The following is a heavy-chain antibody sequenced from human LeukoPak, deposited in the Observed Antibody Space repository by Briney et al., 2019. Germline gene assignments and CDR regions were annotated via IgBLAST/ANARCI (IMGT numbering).Heavy chain of an antibody. CDR2: IGTDGSTT. Sequence: GGSLRLSCAASGFTFSSYSMHWVRQAPGEGPLWVSRIGTDGSTTGYADSVKGRFTISRDNVKNTVYLQMNSLRVEDTAVYYCTNSNWYIRNWGQGTLVTVSS. CDR3: TNSNWYIRN. V-gene: IGHV3-74*01. CDR1: GFTFSSYS. D-gene: IGHD1/OR15-1a*01. J-gene: IGHJ4*02.